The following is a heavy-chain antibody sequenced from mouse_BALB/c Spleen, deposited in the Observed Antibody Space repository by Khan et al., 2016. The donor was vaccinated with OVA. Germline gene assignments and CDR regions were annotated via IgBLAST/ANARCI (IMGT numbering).Heavy chain of an antibody. CDR2: IWGGGGT. D-gene: IGHD2-14*01. CDR3: ARAYYRYDGYYAMDY. Sequence: VQRVESGPGLVAPSQSLSITCTVSGFSLSRYNIHWVRQPPGKGLEWLGMIWGGGGTDYNSTLKSRLNIRKDNSKSQVLLQMNSLQTDDTAIYYCARAYYRYDGYYAMDYWGQGTSVTVSS. V-gene: IGHV2-6-4*01. J-gene: IGHJ4*01. CDR1: GFSLSRYN.